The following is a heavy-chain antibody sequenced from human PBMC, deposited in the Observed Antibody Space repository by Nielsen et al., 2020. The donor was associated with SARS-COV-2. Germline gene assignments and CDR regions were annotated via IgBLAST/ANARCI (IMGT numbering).Heavy chain of an antibody. CDR3: AKDNPPYGDYGDYYYGMDV. V-gene: IGHV3-30*18. CDR2: ISYDGSNK. D-gene: IGHD4-17*01. CDR1: GFTFSSYG. J-gene: IGHJ6*02. Sequence: GGSLRLSCAASGFTFSSYGMHWVRQAPGKGLEWVAVISYDGSNKYYADSVKGRFTISRDNSKNTLYLQMNSLRAEDTAVYYCAKDNPPYGDYGDYYYGMDVWGQGTTVTVSS.